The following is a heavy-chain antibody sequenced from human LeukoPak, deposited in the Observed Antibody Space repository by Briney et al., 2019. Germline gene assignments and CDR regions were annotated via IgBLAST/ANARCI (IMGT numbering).Heavy chain of an antibody. D-gene: IGHD3-9*01. V-gene: IGHV3-53*01. CDR1: GFTFNNHT. CDR3: ARDAVDDAFDI. Sequence: GGSLRLSCAASGFTFNNHTMHWVRQAPGKGLEWVSVIYSGGNTYYADSVKGRFTISRDNSENTLYLQMNSLRAEDTAVYYCARDAVDDAFDIWGQGTMVIVSS. CDR2: IYSGGNT. J-gene: IGHJ3*02.